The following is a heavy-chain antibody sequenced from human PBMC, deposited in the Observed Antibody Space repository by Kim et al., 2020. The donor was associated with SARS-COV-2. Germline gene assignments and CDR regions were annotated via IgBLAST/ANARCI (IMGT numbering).Heavy chain of an antibody. V-gene: IGHV3-23*01. CDR3: AKGTTSTTYSATDY. J-gene: IGHJ4*02. D-gene: IGHD2-2*01. Sequence: AAPVKGRFTTSRENSKNTLSLQMNSLRAEDTAVYYCAKGTTSTTYSATDYWGQGTLVTVSS.